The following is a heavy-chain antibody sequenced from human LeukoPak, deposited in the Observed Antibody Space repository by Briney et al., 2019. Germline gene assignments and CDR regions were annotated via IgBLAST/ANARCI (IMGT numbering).Heavy chain of an antibody. D-gene: IGHD4-17*01. V-gene: IGHV4-61*02. Sequence: SETLSLTCTVSGGSISSGSYYWSWIRQPAGKGLERIGRIYTSGSTNYNPSLKSRVTLSVDTSKNQFSLKLSSVTAADTAVYYCARGLYGDYGDYWGQGTLVTVSS. CDR3: ARGLYGDYGDY. CDR2: IYTSGST. J-gene: IGHJ4*02. CDR1: GGSISSGSYY.